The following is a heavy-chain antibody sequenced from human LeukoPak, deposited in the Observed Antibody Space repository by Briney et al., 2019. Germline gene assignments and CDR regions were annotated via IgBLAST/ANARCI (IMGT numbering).Heavy chain of an antibody. CDR2: IKPDGSEK. D-gene: IGHD7-27*01. Sequence: ETLSLTCTVSGYSISSGYYWGCIRQPPGKGLEWVGNIKPDGSEKYYVDSVKGRFTISRDNAKNSLFLQMSSLRVEDTAIYYCARDYVWGSSESDYWGQGTLVTVSS. J-gene: IGHJ4*02. CDR3: ARDYVWGSSESDY. V-gene: IGHV3-7*01. CDR1: GYSISSGYY.